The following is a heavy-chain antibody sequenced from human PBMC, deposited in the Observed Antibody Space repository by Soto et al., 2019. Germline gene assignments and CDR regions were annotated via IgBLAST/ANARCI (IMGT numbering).Heavy chain of an antibody. CDR2: INSDGSST. D-gene: IGHD2-21*02. J-gene: IGHJ4*02. CDR3: ARDWGHIVVVTARL. Sequence: EVQLVESGGGLVQPGGSLRLSCAASGFTFSSYWMHWVRQAPGKGLVWVSRINSDGSSTSYADSVKGRFTISRDNAKNTLYRQMTSLRAADTAVYYCARDWGHIVVVTARLWGQGTLVTVSS. CDR1: GFTFSSYW. V-gene: IGHV3-74*01.